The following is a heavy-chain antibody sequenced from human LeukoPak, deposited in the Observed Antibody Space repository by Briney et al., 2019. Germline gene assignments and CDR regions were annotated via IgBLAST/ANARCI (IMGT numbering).Heavy chain of an antibody. J-gene: IGHJ4*02. D-gene: IGHD2-8*01. V-gene: IGHV3-23*01. CDR2: ISGSGGST. CDR1: GFTFSSYA. CDR3: AKIGILMVYAEFDY. Sequence: GGSLKLSCAASGFTFSSYAMSWVRQAPGKGLEWVSAISGSGGSTYYADSVKGRFTISRDNSKNTLYLQMNSLRAEDTAVYYCAKIGILMVYAEFDYWGQGTLVTVSS.